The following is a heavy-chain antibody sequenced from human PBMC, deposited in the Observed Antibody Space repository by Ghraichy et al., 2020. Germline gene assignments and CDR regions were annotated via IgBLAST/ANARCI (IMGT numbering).Heavy chain of an antibody. Sequence: LSLTCAVYGGSFSGYYWSWIRQPPGKGLEWIGEINHSGSTNYKPSLKSRVTISVDTSKNQFSLKLSSVTAADTAVYYCARGAIVVVPAAISVWFDPWGQGTLVTVSS. D-gene: IGHD2-2*01. J-gene: IGHJ5*02. V-gene: IGHV4-34*01. CDR3: ARGAIVVVPAAISVWFDP. CDR1: GGSFSGYY. CDR2: INHSGST.